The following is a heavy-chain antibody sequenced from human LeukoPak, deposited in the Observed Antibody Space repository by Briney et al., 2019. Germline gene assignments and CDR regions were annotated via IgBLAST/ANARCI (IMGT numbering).Heavy chain of an antibody. Sequence: GGSLRLSCAASGFTFSSYSMGWVRQAPGKGLEWASTITGSGTYTFYADSVKGRFTISRDNSKNTLYLQMNSLRAEDTAVYYCASLRGYSYGSLDYWGQGTLVTVSS. CDR1: GFTFSSYS. J-gene: IGHJ4*02. CDR3: ASLRGYSYGSLDY. D-gene: IGHD5-18*01. V-gene: IGHV3-23*01. CDR2: ITGSGTYT.